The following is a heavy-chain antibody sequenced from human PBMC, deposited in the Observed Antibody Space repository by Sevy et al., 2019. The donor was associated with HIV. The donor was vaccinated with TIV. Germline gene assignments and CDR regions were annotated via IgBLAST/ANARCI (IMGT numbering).Heavy chain of an antibody. Sequence: GGSLRLSCAASGFTFSSYAMHWVRQAPGKGLEWVAVISYDGSNKYYADSVKGRFTISRDNSKNTLYLQMNSLRAEDTAVYYCARARERRGYDAFDIWGQGIMVTVSS. CDR3: ARARERRGYDAFDI. D-gene: IGHD1-1*01. V-gene: IGHV3-30*04. CDR2: ISYDGSNK. CDR1: GFTFSSYA. J-gene: IGHJ3*02.